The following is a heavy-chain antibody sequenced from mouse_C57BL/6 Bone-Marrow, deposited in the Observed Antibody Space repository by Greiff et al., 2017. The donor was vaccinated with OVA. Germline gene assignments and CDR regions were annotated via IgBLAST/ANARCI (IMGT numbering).Heavy chain of an antibody. D-gene: IGHD2-4*01. J-gene: IGHJ3*01. V-gene: IGHV1-64*01. CDR1: GYTFTSYW. CDR2: IHPNSGST. CDR3: ARSTMITTTPAY. Sequence: QVQLQQPGAELVKPGASVKLSCKASGYTFTSYWMHWVKQRPGQGLEWIGMIHPNSGSTNYNEKFKSKATLTVDKSSSTAYMQLSSLTSEDSAVYYCARSTMITTTPAYWGQGTLVTVSA.